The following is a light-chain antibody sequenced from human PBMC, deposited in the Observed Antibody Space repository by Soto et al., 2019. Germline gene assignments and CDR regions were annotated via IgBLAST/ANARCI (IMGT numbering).Light chain of an antibody. CDR3: QHYNNWPPWT. J-gene: IGKJ1*01. Sequence: IVMTQSPATLSVSPGERATLSCRASQSVSSNLAWYQQKPGQAPRLLIYCASTRATGIPARFSGSGSGTDFTLTISSRQSEDFAVYYCQHYNNWPPWTFGQATKLAIK. V-gene: IGKV3-15*01. CDR1: QSVSSN. CDR2: CAS.